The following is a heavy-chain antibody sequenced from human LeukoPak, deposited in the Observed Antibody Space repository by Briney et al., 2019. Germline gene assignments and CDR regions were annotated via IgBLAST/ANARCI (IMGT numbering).Heavy chain of an antibody. CDR1: EFTFSSYA. Sequence: GGSLRLSCAASEFTFSSYAMSWVRQAPGKGLEWVSGISGSGGDTYYADSVKGRFTISRDNSKNTLYLQMNSLRAEDTAVYYCAKDQRGTFDYWGQGTLVTVSS. J-gene: IGHJ4*02. CDR2: ISGSGGDT. V-gene: IGHV3-23*01. CDR3: AKDQRGTFDY. D-gene: IGHD1-1*01.